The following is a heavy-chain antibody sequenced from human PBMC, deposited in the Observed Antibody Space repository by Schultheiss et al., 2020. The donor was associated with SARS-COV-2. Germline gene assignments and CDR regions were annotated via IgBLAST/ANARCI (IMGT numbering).Heavy chain of an antibody. V-gene: IGHV4-39*07. CDR3: ARGSYDLQH. Sequence: SQTLSLTCTVSGGSITSSNYYWGWIRQPPGKGLEWIGSTAYRGNTFYNPSLKSRVTISLDTSKNQFSLKLSSVTAADTAVYYCARGSYDLQHWGQGTLVTVSS. CDR2: TAYRGNT. CDR1: GGSITSSNYY. D-gene: IGHD4-17*01. J-gene: IGHJ1*01.